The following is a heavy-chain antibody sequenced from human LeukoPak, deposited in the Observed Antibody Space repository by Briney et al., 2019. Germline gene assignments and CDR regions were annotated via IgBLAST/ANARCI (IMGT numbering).Heavy chain of an antibody. D-gene: IGHD1-26*01. J-gene: IGHJ4*02. V-gene: IGHV3-30-3*01. CDR1: GFTFSSYA. Sequence: PGGSQRLSCAASGFTFSSYAMHWVRQAPGKGLEWVAVIPYDGSNKYYADSVKGRFTISRDNSKNTLYLQMNSLRAEDTAVYYCARDLAWDLDYWGQGTLVTVSS. CDR2: IPYDGSNK. CDR3: ARDLAWDLDY.